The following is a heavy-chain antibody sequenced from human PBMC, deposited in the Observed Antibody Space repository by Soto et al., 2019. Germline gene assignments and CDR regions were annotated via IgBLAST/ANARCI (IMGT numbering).Heavy chain of an antibody. Sequence: GGSLRLSCRASGSDFSTYSMNWVRQAPGQGLEWIAYVSLDSDSIQYADSVKGRFTISRDDAENSLYLQMDSLTAEDTAVYYCAKGSEFSNSYTLDFDFWGQGALVTVSS. CDR3: AKGSEFSNSYTLDFDF. CDR2: VSLDSDSI. D-gene: IGHD6-6*01. J-gene: IGHJ4*02. V-gene: IGHV3-48*01. CDR1: GSDFSTYS.